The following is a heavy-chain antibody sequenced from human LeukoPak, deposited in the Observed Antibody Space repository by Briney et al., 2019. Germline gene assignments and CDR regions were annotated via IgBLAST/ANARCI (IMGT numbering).Heavy chain of an antibody. Sequence: ASVKVSCKASGNTFTNNGISWVRQAPGQGLEWMGWISAYNGNTNYAQKFQGRVTMTTDTSTSTAYMELRSLRSDDTAVYYCARNSKYLVLDWFDPWGQGTLVTVSS. J-gene: IGHJ5*02. CDR3: ARNSKYLVLDWFDP. V-gene: IGHV1-18*01. CDR2: ISAYNGNT. D-gene: IGHD6-6*01. CDR1: GNTFTNNG.